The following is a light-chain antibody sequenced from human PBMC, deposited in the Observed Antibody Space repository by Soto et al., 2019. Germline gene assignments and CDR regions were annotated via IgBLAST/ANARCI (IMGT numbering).Light chain of an antibody. V-gene: IGKV3-11*01. CDR3: HHRGNGIT. Sequence: EIVLAQSPSTLSLSPGERATLSCRASQSVSISLAWYQQKPGQAPRLLIYDASTRATGIPARFSGSGSGTDFTLTISSLEPEDFAVYYCHHRGNGITFGQGTRLEIK. CDR2: DAS. J-gene: IGKJ5*01. CDR1: QSVSIS.